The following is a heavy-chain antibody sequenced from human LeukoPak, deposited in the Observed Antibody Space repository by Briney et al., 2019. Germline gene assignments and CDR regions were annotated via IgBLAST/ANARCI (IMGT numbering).Heavy chain of an antibody. D-gene: IGHD2-2*01. Sequence: GGSLRLSCAASGFTFSNHSMHWVLQGPRKGLWLVVLISFDESTNYYADSVKGRFTISRDNSKNTQYLQMNSLRPEDTAVYYCARGRTPYCRSTTCYARLDYWGQGTLVTVSS. CDR3: ARGRTPYCRSTTCYARLDY. CDR2: ISFDESTN. J-gene: IGHJ4*02. CDR1: GFTFSNHS. V-gene: IGHV3-30*01.